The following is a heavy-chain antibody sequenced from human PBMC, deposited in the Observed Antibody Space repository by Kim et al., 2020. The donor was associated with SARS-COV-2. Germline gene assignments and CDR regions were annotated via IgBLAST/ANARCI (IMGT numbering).Heavy chain of an antibody. V-gene: IGHV3-74*01. CDR3: TRGNYHGMDV. Sequence: TSYADAGKGRFTISRDNAKNTLYLQINSLRAEDTAVYFCTRGNYHGMDVWGQGTTVTVSS. J-gene: IGHJ6*02. CDR2: T.